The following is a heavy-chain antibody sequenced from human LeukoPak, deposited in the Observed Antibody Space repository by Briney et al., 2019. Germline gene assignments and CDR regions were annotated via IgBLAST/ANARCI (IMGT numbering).Heavy chain of an antibody. Sequence: GGSLRLSCAASGFTVSNNYMSWVRQAPGKGLEWVSVIYSGGSTYYADSVKGRFTISRDNSKNTLHLQMDGLRAEDTAVYYCARGSGSYYIDYYYGMDVWGQGTTVTVSS. D-gene: IGHD3-10*01. J-gene: IGHJ6*02. CDR3: ARGSGSYYIDYYYGMDV. CDR2: IYSGGST. CDR1: GFTVSNNY. V-gene: IGHV3-53*01.